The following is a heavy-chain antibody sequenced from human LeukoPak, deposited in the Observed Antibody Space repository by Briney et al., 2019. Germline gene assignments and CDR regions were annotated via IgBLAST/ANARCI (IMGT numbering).Heavy chain of an antibody. CDR1: GFTFSSYA. V-gene: IGHV3-30-3*01. J-gene: IGHJ4*02. CDR2: ISYDGSNK. Sequence: GGSLRLSCAASGFTFSSYAMHWVRQAPGKGLEWVAVISYDGSNKYYADSVKGRFTISRDNSMNTLYLQMNSLRAEDTAVYYCARDPLLWGQGTLVTVSS. CDR3: ARDPLL.